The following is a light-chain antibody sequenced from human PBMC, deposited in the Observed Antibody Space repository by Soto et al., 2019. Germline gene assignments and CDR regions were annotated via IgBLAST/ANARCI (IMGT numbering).Light chain of an antibody. CDR1: QTIITW. CDR3: RQYNSYSMYT. V-gene: IGKV1-5*03. Sequence: DIQMTQSPSTLSASVGDRVTITCRASQTIITWLAWFQQKPGKAPKLLIYKASSLESGVPLRFSGIGSGTEFTLTISSLQPDDFATYYFRQYNSYSMYTLGQGTKLEIQ. CDR2: KAS. J-gene: IGKJ2*01.